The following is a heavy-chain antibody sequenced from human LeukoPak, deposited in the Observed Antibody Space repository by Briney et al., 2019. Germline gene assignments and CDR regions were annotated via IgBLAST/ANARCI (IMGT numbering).Heavy chain of an antibody. CDR2: IRHDGSNK. Sequence: GGSLRLSRAASGFTFNRYGMHWVRQAPGKGLEWVAFIRHDGSNKYYADSVKGRFTISRDNSKNTLYLQMNSLRAEGTDVYYCSNDSITFFGVLIRMDYWGQGTLVTVSS. J-gene: IGHJ4*02. CDR3: SNDSITFFGVLIRMDY. D-gene: IGHD3-3*01. CDR1: GFTFNRYG. V-gene: IGHV3-30*02.